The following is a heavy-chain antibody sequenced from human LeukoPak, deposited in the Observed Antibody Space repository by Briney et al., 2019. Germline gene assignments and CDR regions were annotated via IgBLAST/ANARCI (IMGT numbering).Heavy chain of an antibody. J-gene: IGHJ4*02. CDR1: GYSFTDKY. CDR3: ARDTQWLLPSFDY. CDR2: INPNSGGT. V-gene: IGHV1-2*02. Sequence: ASVKVSCKASGYSFTDKYMHWVRQAPGQGLEWMGWINPNSGGTNYAQKFQGRVTMTRDTSISTAYMELSRLRSDDTAVYYCARDTQWLLPSFDYWGQGTLVTVSS. D-gene: IGHD3-22*01.